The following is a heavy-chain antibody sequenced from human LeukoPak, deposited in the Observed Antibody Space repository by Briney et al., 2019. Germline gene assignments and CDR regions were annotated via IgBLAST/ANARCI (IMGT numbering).Heavy chain of an antibody. CDR3: ASSTMVRGSSFWFDP. V-gene: IGHV4-59*01. D-gene: IGHD3-10*01. CDR1: GGSISSYY. CDR2: IYYSGST. Sequence: SETLSLTCTVSGGSISSYYWSWIRQPPGKGLEWIGYIYYSGSTNYNPSLKSQVTISVDTSKNQFSLKLSSVTAADTAVYYCASSTMVRGSSFWFDPWGQGTLVTVSS. J-gene: IGHJ5*02.